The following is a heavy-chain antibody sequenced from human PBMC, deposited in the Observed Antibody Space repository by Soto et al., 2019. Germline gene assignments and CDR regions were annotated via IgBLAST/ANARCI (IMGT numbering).Heavy chain of an antibody. J-gene: IGHJ6*02. CDR1: GFSISDYG. Sequence: GGSLRLSCAASGFSISDYGMEWVRQAPGKGLEWVALISYDGSNTYYADSVKGRFTISRDNSKDTLFLQMTGLRREDTAVYYCAKGAGDRLSLGMDVWGQGTTVTVS. CDR3: AKGAGDRLSLGMDV. CDR2: ISYDGSNT. D-gene: IGHD1-26*01. V-gene: IGHV3-30*18.